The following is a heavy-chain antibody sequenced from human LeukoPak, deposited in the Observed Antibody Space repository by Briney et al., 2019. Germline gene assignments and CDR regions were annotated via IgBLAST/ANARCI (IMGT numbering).Heavy chain of an antibody. J-gene: IGHJ5*02. D-gene: IGHD2-2*01. V-gene: IGHV1-2*02. CDR3: ARDVEKGRGYCSSTSCYGEYRNWFDP. Sequence: GASVKVSCKASGYTFIGYYIHWVRQAPGQGLEWMGWINPDSGGTNYAQKLQGRVTMTTDTSTSTAYMELRSLRSDDTAVYYCARDVEKGRGYCSSTSCYGEYRNWFDPWGQGTLVTVSS. CDR2: INPDSGGT. CDR1: GYTFIGYY.